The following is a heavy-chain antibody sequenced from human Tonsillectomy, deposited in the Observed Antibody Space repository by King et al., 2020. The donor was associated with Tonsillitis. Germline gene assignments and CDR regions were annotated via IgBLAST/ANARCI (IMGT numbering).Heavy chain of an antibody. Sequence: QLQVSGPGLVKPSQTLSLTCTVSGGSISSGSYYWSWIRQPAGKGLEWIGRIYTSGSTNYNPSLKSRVTMSVDTSKNQFSLKLSSVTAADTAVYYCASQDYDYVWGSYRSGAFDIWGQGTMVTVSS. D-gene: IGHD3-16*02. CDR1: GGSISSGSYY. CDR3: ASQDYDYVWGSYRSGAFDI. CDR2: IYTSGST. V-gene: IGHV4-61*02. J-gene: IGHJ3*02.